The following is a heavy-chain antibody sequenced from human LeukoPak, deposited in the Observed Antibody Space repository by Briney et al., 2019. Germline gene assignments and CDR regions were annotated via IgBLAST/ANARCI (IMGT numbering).Heavy chain of an antibody. CDR3: ARGITIFGVVV. J-gene: IGHJ4*02. Sequence: PSQTLSLTWTVSGGSISSGDYYWSWIRQPPGKGLEWIGYIYYSGSTYYNPSLKSRVTISVDTSKNQFSLRLSSVTAADTAVYYCARGITIFGVVVWGQGTLVTVSS. D-gene: IGHD3-3*01. CDR2: IYYSGST. V-gene: IGHV4-30-4*01. CDR1: GGSISSGDYY.